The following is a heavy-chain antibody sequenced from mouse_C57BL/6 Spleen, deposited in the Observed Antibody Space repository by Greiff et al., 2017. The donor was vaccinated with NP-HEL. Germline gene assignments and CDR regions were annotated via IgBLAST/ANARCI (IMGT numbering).Heavy chain of an antibody. CDR2: IYPGSGST. V-gene: IGHV1-55*01. Sequence: VQLQQPGAELVKPGASVKMSCKASGYTFTSYWITWVKQRPGQGLEWIGDIYPGSGSTNYNEKFKSTATLTVDTSSSTAYMLLSSLTSEVAAVYYCSRAFYGNVDYWGQGTTLTVSS. CDR1: GYTFTSYW. CDR3: SRAFYGNVDY. D-gene: IGHD2-10*01. J-gene: IGHJ2*01.